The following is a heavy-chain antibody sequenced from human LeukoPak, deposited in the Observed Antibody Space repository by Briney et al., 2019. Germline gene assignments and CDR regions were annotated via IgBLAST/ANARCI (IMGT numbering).Heavy chain of an antibody. Sequence: GGSLRLSCAASGFTFSSYAMTWVRQAPGKGLEWVSAISGSGGSTYYADSVKGRFTISRDNSKNTLYLQMNSLRAEDTAVYYCAKDGVLEYCSGGSCYSDYWGQGTLVTVSS. CDR2: ISGSGGST. CDR3: AKDGVLEYCSGGSCYSDY. CDR1: GFTFSSYA. V-gene: IGHV3-23*01. J-gene: IGHJ4*02. D-gene: IGHD2-15*01.